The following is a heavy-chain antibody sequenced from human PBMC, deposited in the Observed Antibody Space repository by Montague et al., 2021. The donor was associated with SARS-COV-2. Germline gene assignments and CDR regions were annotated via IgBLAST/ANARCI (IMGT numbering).Heavy chain of an antibody. CDR1: GGSISSYY. CDR2: IYYNGGT. D-gene: IGHD2-21*02. CDR3: VRPQNNSFIADCVNYFDF. V-gene: IGHV4-59*01. J-gene: IGHJ4*02. Sequence: SETLSLTCTVSGGSISSYYWSWIRQPPGKGLEWVGDIYYNGGTKYNPSLKSRVTMSLDTPTNRFSLRLNSVTAADTAMYYCVRPQNNSFIADCVNYFDFWGLGALVTVSS.